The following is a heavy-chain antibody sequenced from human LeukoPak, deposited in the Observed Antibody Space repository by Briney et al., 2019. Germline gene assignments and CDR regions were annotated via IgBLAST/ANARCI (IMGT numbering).Heavy chain of an antibody. CDR3: ARETTVGATLSYYFDY. CDR1: GYSISSYY. Sequence: SETPSLTCTVSGYSISSYYWSWIRQPPGKGQEWIGYIYYSGSTNYNPSLKSRVTISVDTSKNQFSLKLSSVTAADTAVYYCARETTVGATLSYYFDYWGQGTLVTVSS. V-gene: IGHV4-59*12. CDR2: IYYSGST. J-gene: IGHJ4*02. D-gene: IGHD1-26*01.